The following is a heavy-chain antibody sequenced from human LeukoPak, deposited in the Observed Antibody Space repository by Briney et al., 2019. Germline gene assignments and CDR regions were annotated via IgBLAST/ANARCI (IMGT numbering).Heavy chain of an antibody. J-gene: IGHJ4*02. CDR3: AALDH. CDR2: ISSSSSTI. V-gene: IGHV3-48*01. CDR1: GFTFSSYS. Sequence: GGSLRLSCAASGFTFSSYSMNWVRQAPGKGLEWVSYISSSSSTIYYADSVKGRFTISRDNFKNGLYLQMNSLRVEDTAVYFCAALDHWGQGILVTVSS.